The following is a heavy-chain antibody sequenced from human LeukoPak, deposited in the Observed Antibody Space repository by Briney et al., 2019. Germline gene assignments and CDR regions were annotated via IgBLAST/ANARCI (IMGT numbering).Heavy chain of an antibody. CDR3: ARASVEHFDY. J-gene: IGHJ4*02. V-gene: IGHV3-53*04. Sequence: GGSLRLSCAASGFTFSSYAMSWVRQAPGKGLEWVSVIYSGGSTYYADSVKGRFTISRHNSKNTLYLQMNSLRAEDTAVYYCARASVEHFDYWGQGTLVTVSS. CDR1: GFTFSSYA. D-gene: IGHD2-15*01. CDR2: IYSGGST.